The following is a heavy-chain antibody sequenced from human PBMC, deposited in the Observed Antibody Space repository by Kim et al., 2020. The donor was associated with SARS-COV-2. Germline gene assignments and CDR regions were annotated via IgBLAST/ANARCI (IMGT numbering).Heavy chain of an antibody. J-gene: IGHJ4*01. CDR2: ISYDGSNK. V-gene: IGHV3-30-3*01. CDR3: ARGQRDFWSGYSHSFDY. CDR1: GFTFSSYA. D-gene: IGHD3-3*01. Sequence: GGSLRLSCAASGFTFSSYAMHWVRQAPGKGLEWVAVISYDGSNKYYADSVKGRFTISRDNSKNTLYLQMNSLRAEDTAVYYCARGQRDFWSGYSHSFDY.